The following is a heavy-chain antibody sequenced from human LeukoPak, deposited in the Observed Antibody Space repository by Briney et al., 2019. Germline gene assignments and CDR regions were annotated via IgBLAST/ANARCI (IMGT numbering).Heavy chain of an antibody. J-gene: IGHJ4*02. V-gene: IGHV3-11*01. CDR2: ITSSGGAI. CDR1: GFTFSDYY. CDR3: ARGRSGWYTPLNY. D-gene: IGHD6-19*01. Sequence: PGGSLRLPCAASGFTFSDYYMSWIRQAPGKGLEWVSYITSSGGAIFYADSVKGRFTISRDNAKNSLYLQMNSLRAEDTAVYYCARGRSGWYTPLNYWGQGILVTVSS.